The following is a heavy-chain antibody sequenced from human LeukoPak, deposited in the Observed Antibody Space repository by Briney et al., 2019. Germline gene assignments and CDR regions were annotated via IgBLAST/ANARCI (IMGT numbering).Heavy chain of an antibody. Sequence: GGSLRLSCAASGFIFSSYDMHWVRQAPGKGLEWVALMRYDGITKYYADSVKGRFTVSRDKSKKTLYVQMNSLRDDDTAIYYCTKTGDSGSFSDYWGQGTLVTVSS. D-gene: IGHD5-12*01. CDR1: GFIFSSYD. J-gene: IGHJ4*02. CDR3: TKTGDSGSFSDY. V-gene: IGHV3-30*02. CDR2: MRYDGITK.